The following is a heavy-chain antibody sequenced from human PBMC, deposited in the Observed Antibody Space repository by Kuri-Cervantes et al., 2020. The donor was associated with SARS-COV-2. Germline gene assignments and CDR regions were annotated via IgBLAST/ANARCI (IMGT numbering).Heavy chain of an antibody. CDR3: ARSEAWDDYYFGY. CDR2: IYHSGST. CDR1: GYSISSGYY. V-gene: IGHV4-38-2*01. Sequence: GSLRLSCAVSGYSISSGYYWGWIRQPPGKGLEWIGSIYHSGSTYYNPSLKSRVTISVDTSKNQFSLKLSSVTAADTAVYYCARSEAWDDYYFGYWGQGTLVTVSS. D-gene: IGHD3-3*01. J-gene: IGHJ4*02.